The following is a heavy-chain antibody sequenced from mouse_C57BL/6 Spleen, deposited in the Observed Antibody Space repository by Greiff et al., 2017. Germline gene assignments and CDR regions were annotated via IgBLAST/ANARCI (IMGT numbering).Heavy chain of an antibody. D-gene: IGHD2-10*02. Sequence: QVQLQQSGPELVKPGASVKISCTASGYAFSSSSMNWVKQRPGKGLEWIGRISPGDGDTNYTGKFKGKATMTADKSTSTAYLQLSSLTSEDSAVYFCARSLYSSVGCFDYWGQGTTVTVSS. CDR2: ISPGDGDT. CDR1: GYAFSSSS. V-gene: IGHV1-82*01. J-gene: IGHJ2*01. CDR3: ARSLYSSVGCFDY.